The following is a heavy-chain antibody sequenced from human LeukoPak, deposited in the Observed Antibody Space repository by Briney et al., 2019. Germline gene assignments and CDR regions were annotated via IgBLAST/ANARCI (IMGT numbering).Heavy chain of an antibody. D-gene: IGHD2-2*01. CDR1: GFTFSSYA. CDR2: IFSGGNS. CDR3: ARGGDIVVVPAALFDY. V-gene: IGHV3-66*01. Sequence: PGGSLRLSCAASGFTFSSYAMSWVRQAPGKGLDWVSIIFSGGNSYYSDSVQGRFSISRDISMNTLYLQMNSLRVEDTAVYYCARGGDIVVVPAALFDYWGQGTLVTVSS. J-gene: IGHJ4*02.